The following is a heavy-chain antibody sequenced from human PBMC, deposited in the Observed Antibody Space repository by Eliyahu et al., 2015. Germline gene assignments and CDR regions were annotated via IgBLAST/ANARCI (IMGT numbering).Heavy chain of an antibody. CDR1: GFAFXRFA. J-gene: IGHJ4*02. D-gene: IGHD3-16*01. CDR2: ISFDGSNK. V-gene: IGHV3-30*06. CDR3: ARDHAPSGGGIGYFDS. Sequence: QVHLVESGGGVVHPGGSLXXACGTSGFAFXRFAMQWVRQAPGKGLEWVAVISFDGSNKNYADSVRGRITISRDNSKNTLFLEINSLSADDTAVYYCARDHAPSGGGIGYFDSWGQGTLVTVSS.